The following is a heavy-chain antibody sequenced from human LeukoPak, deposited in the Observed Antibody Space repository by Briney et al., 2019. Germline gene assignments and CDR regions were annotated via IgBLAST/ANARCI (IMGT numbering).Heavy chain of an antibody. V-gene: IGHV4-38-2*02. D-gene: IGHD6-13*01. CDR3: AGGGESSSPDY. CDR2: IYHSGST. CDR1: GYSISSGYY. J-gene: IGHJ4*02. Sequence: SETLSLTCTVSGYSISSGYYWGWIRQPPGKGLEWIGSIYHSGSTYYNPSLKSRVTISVDTSKNQFSLKLSSVTAADTAVYYCAGGGESSSPDYWGQGTLVTVSS.